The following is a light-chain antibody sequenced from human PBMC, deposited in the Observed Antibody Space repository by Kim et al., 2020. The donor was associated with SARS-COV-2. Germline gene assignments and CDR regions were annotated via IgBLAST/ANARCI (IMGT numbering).Light chain of an antibody. J-gene: IGLJ2*01. CDR3: QVWDSNSDPVV. CDR2: YDH. V-gene: IGLV3-21*04. Sequence: SYELTQPPSVSVAPGQTARITCGGNNIGTKNVHWYRQKAGQAPVLVIYYDHDRHSGIPERFSGSNSGNTATLTISRVEAEDEADYYCQVWDSNSDPVVFGGGTQLTVL. CDR1: NIGTKN.